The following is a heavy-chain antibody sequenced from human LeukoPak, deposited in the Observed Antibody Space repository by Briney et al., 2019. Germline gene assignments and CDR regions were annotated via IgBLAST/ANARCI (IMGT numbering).Heavy chain of an antibody. D-gene: IGHD1-26*01. Sequence: ASVKVSCKASGYTFTSYYMHWVRQAPGQGLEWMGIINPSGDSTSYAQKFQGRVTMTRDTSTSTVYMELSSLRSEDTAVYYCARETTTSGSYSEGFDYWGQGTLVTVSS. J-gene: IGHJ4*02. CDR2: INPSGDST. V-gene: IGHV1-46*01. CDR3: ARETTTSGSYSEGFDY. CDR1: GYTFTSYY.